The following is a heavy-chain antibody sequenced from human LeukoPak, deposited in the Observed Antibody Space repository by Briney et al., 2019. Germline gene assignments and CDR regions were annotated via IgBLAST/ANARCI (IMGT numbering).Heavy chain of an antibody. CDR1: GYTFTDYY. CDR3: ASGMIRGVSNDAFDI. CDR2: INPNSGVT. Sequence: GASVEVSCKTSGYTFTDYYMHWVRQAPGQGLEWMGWINPNSGVTNYPQRFQGRVTMTRDTSISTAYMELSRLTSDDTAVYYCASGMIRGVSNDAFDIWGQGTMVTVSS. V-gene: IGHV1-2*02. D-gene: IGHD3-10*01. J-gene: IGHJ3*02.